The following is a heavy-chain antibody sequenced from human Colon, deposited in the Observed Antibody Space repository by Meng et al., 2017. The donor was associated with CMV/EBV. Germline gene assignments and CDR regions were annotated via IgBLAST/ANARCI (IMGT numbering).Heavy chain of an antibody. CDR1: GFTFSSYA. V-gene: IGHV3-48*03. CDR3: AKGRGSGPGPYGMDV. J-gene: IGHJ6*02. Sequence: GESLKISCAASGFTFSSYAMSWVRQAPGKGLQWIAYISSGVTTYYSDAVKGRFTISRDNAQNSVFLHMSNLRSGDTAVYYCAKGRGSGPGPYGMDVWGQGTTVTVSS. D-gene: IGHD6-19*01. CDR2: ISSGVTT.